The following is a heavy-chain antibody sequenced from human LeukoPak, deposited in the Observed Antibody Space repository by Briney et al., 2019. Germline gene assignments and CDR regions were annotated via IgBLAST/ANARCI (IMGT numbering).Heavy chain of an antibody. CDR2: IGTSSTTI. CDR3: AGFAAGGSYYYYMDV. J-gene: IGHJ6*03. D-gene: IGHD3-10*01. CDR1: GFTFSSYT. Sequence: PGGSLRLSCAASGFTFSSYTMNWVRQPPGKGLEWVSNIGTSSTTIYYADSVKGRFTISRDNAKNSLYLQMNSLRADDTAVYYCAGFAAGGSYYYYMDVWGKGTTVTVSS. V-gene: IGHV3-48*01.